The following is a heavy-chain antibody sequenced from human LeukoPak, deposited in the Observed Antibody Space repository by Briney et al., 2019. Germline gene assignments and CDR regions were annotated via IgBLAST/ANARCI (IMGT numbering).Heavy chain of an antibody. CDR2: IYYSGTT. V-gene: IGHV4-59*01. CDR3: ARGVYIAAAQYGY. J-gene: IGHJ4*02. D-gene: IGHD6-13*01. Sequence: SETLSLTCTVSGGSISSYYWSWIRQPPGKGLEWIGYIYYSGTTNYNPSLKSRVTISVDKSKNQFSLKLSSVTAADTAVYYCARGVYIAAAQYGYWGQGTLVTVSS. CDR1: GGSISSYY.